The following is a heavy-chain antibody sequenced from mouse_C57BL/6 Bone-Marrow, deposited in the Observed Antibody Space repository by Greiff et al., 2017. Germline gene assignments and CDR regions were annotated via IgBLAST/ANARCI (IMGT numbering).Heavy chain of an antibody. CDR1: GFTFSSYA. D-gene: IGHD1-1*01. V-gene: IGHV5-4*01. CDR3: ARDGGYYYGSSLDY. CDR2: ISDGGSYT. Sequence: EVKLMESGGGLVKPGGSLKLSCAASGFTFSSYAMSWVRQTPEKRLEWVATISDGGSYTYYPDNVKGRFTISRDNAKNNLYLQMSHLKSEDTAMYYGARDGGYYYGSSLDYWGQGTTLTVSS. J-gene: IGHJ2*01.